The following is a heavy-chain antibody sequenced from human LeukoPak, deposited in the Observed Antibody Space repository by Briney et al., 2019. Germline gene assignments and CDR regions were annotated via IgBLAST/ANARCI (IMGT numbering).Heavy chain of an antibody. D-gene: IGHD6-19*01. CDR2: ISSSSSYI. CDR3: ARRQIAVAGAFDY. V-gene: IGHV3-21*01. CDR1: GFTFSSYS. Sequence: GGSLRLSCAASGFTFSSYSINWVRQAPGKGLEWVSSISSSSSYIYYADSVKGRFTISRDNAKNSLYLQMNSLRAEDTAIYYCARRQIAVAGAFDYWGQGTLVTVSS. J-gene: IGHJ4*02.